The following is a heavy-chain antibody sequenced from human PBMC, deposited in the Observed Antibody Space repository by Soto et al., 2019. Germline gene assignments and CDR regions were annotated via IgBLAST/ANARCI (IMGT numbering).Heavy chain of an antibody. J-gene: IGHJ5*02. V-gene: IGHV3-23*01. Sequence: GGSLRLSCAASGFIFTDYAMTWVRQAPGKGVDGDSVIGGRGVSRSYAYAVRARFSISRDISKNTLYRQLHILRPEYRTVYFFVKRPDSSDGSGYPAWGQGIQVTVSS. D-gene: IGHD3-3*01. CDR1: GFIFTDYA. CDR3: VKRPDSSDGSGYPA. CDR2: IGGRGVSR.